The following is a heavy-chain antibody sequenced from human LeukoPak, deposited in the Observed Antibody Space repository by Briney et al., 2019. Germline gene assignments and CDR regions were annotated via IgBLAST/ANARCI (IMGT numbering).Heavy chain of an antibody. CDR1: GYTFTKYD. V-gene: IGHV1-18*01. CDR2: ISPYIGNT. Sequence: GASVKVSCKASGYTFTKYDIHWVRQAPGQGLEWMGWISPYIGNTYYSQKLQGRVTMTTGTSTNTAYMELRSLRSDDTAVYYCARVAPHRRLAVSGLIYFDYWGQGTLVTVSS. CDR3: ARVAPHRRLAVSGLIYFDY. J-gene: IGHJ4*02. D-gene: IGHD3-10*01.